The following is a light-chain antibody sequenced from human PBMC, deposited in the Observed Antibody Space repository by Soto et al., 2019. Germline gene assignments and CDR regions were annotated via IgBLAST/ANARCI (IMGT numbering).Light chain of an antibody. Sequence: DIQMTQSPSTLSASVGDRATITCRASQGISSYLAWYQQKPGKAPKLLIYKASTLKSGVPSRFSGSGSGTEFTLTISSLQPDDFATYYCQQYNSYWTFGQGTKVDIK. CDR3: QQYNSYWT. J-gene: IGKJ1*01. CDR1: QGISSY. CDR2: KAS. V-gene: IGKV1-5*03.